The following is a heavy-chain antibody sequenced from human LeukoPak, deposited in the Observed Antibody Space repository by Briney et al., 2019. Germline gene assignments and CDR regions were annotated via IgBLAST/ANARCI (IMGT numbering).Heavy chain of an antibody. Sequence: ASVKVSCKASGGTFSSYAISWVRQAPGHGLEWMGGIIPIFGTANYAQKFQGRVTITADESTSTAYMELSSLRSEDTAVYYCARPHLYSSSWYQEEYYFYYWGQGTLVTVSS. D-gene: IGHD6-13*01. V-gene: IGHV1-69*13. CDR1: GGTFSSYA. J-gene: IGHJ4*02. CDR2: IIPIFGTA. CDR3: ARPHLYSSSWYQEEYYFYY.